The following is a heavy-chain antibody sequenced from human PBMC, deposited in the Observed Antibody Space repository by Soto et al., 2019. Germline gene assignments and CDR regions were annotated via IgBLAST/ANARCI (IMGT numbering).Heavy chain of an antibody. CDR2: INSDGTTT. CDR3: ATVGTGSYNWFDP. Sequence: EVQLVESGGGLVQPGGSLRLSCAASGFTFSSNWMHWVRQAPGKALVWVARINSDGTTTTYADPVKGRFTISRDNAKNTVYLQMNSLRVEDTAVYYCATVGTGSYNWFDPWGRGTLVTVSS. D-gene: IGHD3-10*01. J-gene: IGHJ5*02. CDR1: GFTFSSNW. V-gene: IGHV3-74*01.